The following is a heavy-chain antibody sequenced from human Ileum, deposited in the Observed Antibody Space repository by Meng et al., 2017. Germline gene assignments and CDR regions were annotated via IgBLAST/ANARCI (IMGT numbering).Heavy chain of an antibody. CDR3: ARGGPWFDP. Sequence: QVQLQQWGAGLLKPSETLSLPGAVYGGSFSGYYGSWIRQPPGKGLEWIGEINHSGSTNYNPSLKSRVTISVDTSKNQFSLKLSSVTAADTAVYYCARGGPWFDPWGQGTLVTVSS. V-gene: IGHV4-34*01. CDR1: GGSFSGYY. J-gene: IGHJ5*02. CDR2: INHSGST.